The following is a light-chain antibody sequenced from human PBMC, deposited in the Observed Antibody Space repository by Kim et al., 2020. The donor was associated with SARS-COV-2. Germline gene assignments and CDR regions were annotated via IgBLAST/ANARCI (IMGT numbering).Light chain of an antibody. CDR1: NLGDKY. J-gene: IGLJ2*01. CDR3: QAWDSSVV. Sequence: SYELTQPPSVTVSPGQTASITCSGDNLGDKYACWYQQKPGQSPVLVIYQDSKRPTGIPERFSGSNSGNTATLTISGTQAMDEADYYCQAWDSSVVFGGG. V-gene: IGLV3-1*01. CDR2: QDS.